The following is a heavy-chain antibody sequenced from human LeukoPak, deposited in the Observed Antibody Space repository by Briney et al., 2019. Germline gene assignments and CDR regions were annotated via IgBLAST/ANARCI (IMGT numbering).Heavy chain of an antibody. V-gene: IGHV3-30*04. CDR3: AKPVWFGELSAYYYYYGMDV. J-gene: IGHJ6*04. D-gene: IGHD3-10*01. CDR2: ISYDGGNK. Sequence: PGGSLRLSCAASGFAFSTYAMHWVRQAPGKGLEWVAVISYDGGNKYYADSVKGRFTISRDNSKNTLYLQMNSLRAEDTAVYYCAKPVWFGELSAYYYYYGMDVWGKGTTVTVSS. CDR1: GFAFSTYA.